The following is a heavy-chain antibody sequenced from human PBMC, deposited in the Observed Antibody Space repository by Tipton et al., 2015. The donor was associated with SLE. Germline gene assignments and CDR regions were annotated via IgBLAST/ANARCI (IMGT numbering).Heavy chain of an antibody. J-gene: IGHJ4*02. V-gene: IGHV4-61*09. Sequence: LRLSCTVSGGSISSGSYYWSWIRQPAGKGLEWIGYIYTSGSTYYNPSLKSRVTISVDTSKNQFSLKLSSVTAADTAVYYCAAAAGPYFDYWGQGTLVTVSS. D-gene: IGHD6-13*01. CDR2: IYTSGST. CDR1: GGSISSGSYY. CDR3: AAAAGPYFDY.